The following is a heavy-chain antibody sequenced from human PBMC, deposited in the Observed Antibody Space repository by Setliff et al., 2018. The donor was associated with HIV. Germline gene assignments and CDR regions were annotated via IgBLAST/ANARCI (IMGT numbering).Heavy chain of an antibody. CDR2: IYSSGST. CDR1: GGSLSSYY. CDR3: ARETYDYVWGSYRYGGSDY. D-gene: IGHD3-16*02. J-gene: IGHJ4*01. Sequence: SETLSLTCTVSGGSLSSYYWSWIRQPAGRGLEWIGRIYSSGSTNYNPSLKSRLTMSVDTSKNQFSLKLSSVTAADTAVYYCARETYDYVWGSYRYGGSDYWGQGTLVTVSS. V-gene: IGHV4-4*07.